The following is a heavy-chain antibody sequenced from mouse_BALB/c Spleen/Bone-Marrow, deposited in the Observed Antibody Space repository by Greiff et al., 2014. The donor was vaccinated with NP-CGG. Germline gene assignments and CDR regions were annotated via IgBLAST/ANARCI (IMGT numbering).Heavy chain of an antibody. CDR2: ISSGGSYT. V-gene: IGHV5-6-4*01. CDR1: GFTFSSYT. CDR3: TRERETRYAMDY. Sequence: EVQGVESGGGLVKPGGSLKLSCAASGFTFSSYTMSWVRQTPEKRLEWVATISSGGSYTYYPDSVKGRFTISRDNAKNTLYLQMSSLKSEDTAMHYCTRERETRYAMDYWGQGTSVTVSS. J-gene: IGHJ4*01.